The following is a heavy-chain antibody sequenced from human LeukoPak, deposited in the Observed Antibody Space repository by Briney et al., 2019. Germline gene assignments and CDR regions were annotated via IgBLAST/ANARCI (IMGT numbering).Heavy chain of an antibody. Sequence: GGSLRLSCAASGFTFSSYAMNWVRQAPGKGLEWVSVISSSGATTYYADSVKGRFTISRNNSKNTLYLQMNSLRPEDTAIYYCAKRVSSGWSTSFDYWGQGTLVTVSS. CDR2: ISSSGATT. V-gene: IGHV3-23*01. CDR3: AKRVSSGWSTSFDY. D-gene: IGHD6-19*01. J-gene: IGHJ4*02. CDR1: GFTFSSYA.